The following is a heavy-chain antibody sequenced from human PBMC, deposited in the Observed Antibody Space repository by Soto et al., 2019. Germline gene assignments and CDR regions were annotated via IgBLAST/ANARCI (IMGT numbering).Heavy chain of an antibody. CDR3: AKQDDRGALEI. D-gene: IGHD3-22*01. J-gene: IGHJ3*02. CDR1: GYSFTSYW. V-gene: IGHV5-51*01. Sequence: GESLKISCKGSGYSFTSYWIGWVRQMPGKGLEWMGIIYPGDSDTRYSPSFQGQVTISADKSISTAYLQWHSLQASDTALYYCAKQDDRGALEIWGQGTKVTVSS. CDR2: IYPGDSDT.